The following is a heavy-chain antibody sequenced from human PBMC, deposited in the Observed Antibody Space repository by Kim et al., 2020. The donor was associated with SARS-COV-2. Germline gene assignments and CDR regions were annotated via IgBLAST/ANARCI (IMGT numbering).Heavy chain of an antibody. Sequence: YIDTVKGRFNLARDNSKDTLVLQMKSLRAEDTAVYYCAKASDNWNILFDYWGRGTLVTVSS. J-gene: IGHJ4*02. CDR3: AKASDNWNILFDY. V-gene: IGHV3-23*01. D-gene: IGHD1-20*01.